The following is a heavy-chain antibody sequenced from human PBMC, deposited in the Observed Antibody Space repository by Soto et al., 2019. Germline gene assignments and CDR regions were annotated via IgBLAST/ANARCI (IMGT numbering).Heavy chain of an antibody. Sequence: HPGGSLSLSCAASGFTFSSYAMSWVRQAPGKGLEWVSAISGSGGSTYYADSVKGRFTISRDNSKNTLYLQMNSLSADDTAVYYCAVVRGVPSYYYGMDVWGQGTTVTVSS. D-gene: IGHD3-10*01. CDR3: AVVRGVPSYYYGMDV. CDR1: GFTFSSYA. CDR2: ISGSGGST. J-gene: IGHJ6*02. V-gene: IGHV3-23*01.